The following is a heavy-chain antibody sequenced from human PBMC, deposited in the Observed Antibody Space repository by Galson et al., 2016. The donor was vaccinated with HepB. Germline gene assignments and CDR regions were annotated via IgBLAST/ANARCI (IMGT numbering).Heavy chain of an antibody. J-gene: IGHJ3*02. CDR1: GDSINDYY. CDR2: MYYSGST. V-gene: IGHV4-59*01. Sequence: ETLSLTCTVSGDSINDYYWSWIRQPPGKGLQWIGYMYYSGSTNYNPSLKSRVTISGDTSKNHFSLKLSSVTAADTAVYYCARGKRAFEIWGLETMVTVSS. CDR3: ARGKRAFEI. D-gene: IGHD4-23*01.